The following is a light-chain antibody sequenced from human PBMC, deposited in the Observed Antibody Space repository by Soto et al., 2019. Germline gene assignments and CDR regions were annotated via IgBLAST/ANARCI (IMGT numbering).Light chain of an antibody. CDR2: EVT. CDR3: GSHAGNSNLV. V-gene: IGLV2-8*01. Sequence: QSVLAQPSSVSGSPGQSVTISCTGTSTDVGAYNYVSWYQQHPGKAPKLVIYEVTKRPSGVPDRFSGSKSGNTASLTVSGLQAEDEADYYCGSHAGNSNLVFGGGTQLTVL. CDR1: STDVGAYNY. J-gene: IGLJ3*02.